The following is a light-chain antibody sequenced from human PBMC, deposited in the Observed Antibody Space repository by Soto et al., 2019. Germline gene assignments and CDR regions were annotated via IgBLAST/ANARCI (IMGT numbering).Light chain of an antibody. CDR3: QQSYSTPRT. V-gene: IGKV1-39*01. J-gene: IGKJ1*01. CDR2: AAS. Sequence: DIQMTQSPSSLSASVGDRVTITCRASQSISNYLNWYQQKPGKAPKLLMYAASSLQSGVASRFSGSGSGTDFTLPISSLQPEDFATYYCQQSYSTPRTFGQGTKVEIK. CDR1: QSISNY.